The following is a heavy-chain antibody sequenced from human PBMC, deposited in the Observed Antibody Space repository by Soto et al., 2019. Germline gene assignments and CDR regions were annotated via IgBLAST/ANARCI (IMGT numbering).Heavy chain of an antibody. J-gene: IGHJ4*02. CDR1: GGSIGSGGYY. CDR2: IYYSGIT. V-gene: IGHV4-31*03. Sequence: TLSLTCTVSGGSIGSGGYYWSWIRQHPGKGLEWIGYIYYSGITYYNPSLKSRVTISVDTSKNQFSLKLSSMTAADTAVYYCARSPGYYFDYWGQGTLVTVSS. CDR3: ARSPGYYFDY.